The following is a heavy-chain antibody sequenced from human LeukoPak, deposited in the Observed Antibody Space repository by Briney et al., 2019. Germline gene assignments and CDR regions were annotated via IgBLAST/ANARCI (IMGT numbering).Heavy chain of an antibody. J-gene: IGHJ5*02. CDR1: GGSISSYY. Sequence: SETLSLTCTVSGGSISSYYWSWIRQPPGKGLEWIGYIHYSGSTVCNPSLKSRVTISVDTSKNQFYLKVASVTAADTAVYFCVRGGWSVDLWGQGTLVTVSS. V-gene: IGHV4-59*01. CDR3: VRGGWSVDL. CDR2: IHYSGST. D-gene: IGHD6-19*01.